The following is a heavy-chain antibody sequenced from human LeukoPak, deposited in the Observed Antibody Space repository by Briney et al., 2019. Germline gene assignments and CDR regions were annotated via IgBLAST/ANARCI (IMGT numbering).Heavy chain of an antibody. V-gene: IGHV3-30*02. CDR2: IRYDGSNK. CDR3: AKDVGATRLFDY. J-gene: IGHJ4*02. D-gene: IGHD1-26*01. CDR1: GFTFSSYG. Sequence: TGGSLRLSCAASGFTFSSYGMHWVRQAPGKGLEWVAFIRYDGSNKYYADSVKGRFTISRDNSKNTLYLQMNSLRAEDTAVYYCAKDVGATRLFDYWGQGTLVTVSS.